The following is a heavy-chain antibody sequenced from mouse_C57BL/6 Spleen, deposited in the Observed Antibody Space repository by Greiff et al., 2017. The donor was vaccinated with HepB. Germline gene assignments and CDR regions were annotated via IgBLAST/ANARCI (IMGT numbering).Heavy chain of an antibody. CDR1: GYTFTDYY. CDR2: INPYNGGT. Sequence: VQLQQSGPVLVKPGASVKMSCKASGYTFTDYYMNWVKQSHGKSLEWIGVINPYNGGTSYNQKFKGKATLTVDKSSSTAYMELNSLTSEDSAVYYCARREAIYYGSSRYYFDYWGQGTTLTVSS. D-gene: IGHD1-1*01. CDR3: ARREAIYYGSSRYYFDY. V-gene: IGHV1-19*01. J-gene: IGHJ2*01.